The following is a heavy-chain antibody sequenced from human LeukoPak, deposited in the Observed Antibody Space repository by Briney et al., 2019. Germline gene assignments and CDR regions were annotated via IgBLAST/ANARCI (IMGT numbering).Heavy chain of an antibody. CDR1: GFTFSSYG. CDR2: IWYDGSNK. Sequence: GGSLRLSCAASGFTFSSYGMHWVRQAPGRGVEWVALIWYDGSNKYYADSVKGRFTISRDNSKDTLYMQMNSLRAEDTAVYYCARIYSSNWRGVGYWGQGTLVTVSS. CDR3: ARIYSSNWRGVGY. D-gene: IGHD6-13*01. J-gene: IGHJ4*02. V-gene: IGHV3-33*01.